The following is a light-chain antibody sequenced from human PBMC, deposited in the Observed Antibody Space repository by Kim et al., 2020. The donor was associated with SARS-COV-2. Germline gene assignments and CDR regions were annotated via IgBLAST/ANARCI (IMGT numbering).Light chain of an antibody. Sequence: GERATHSFRASQTIPNHNFLGGYQQKPGQAPRLLIYDTFNRATGIPDRFSGSESGTDFTLTITRLEPEDFAVYFCQHYGRSPPVTFGQGTRLEIK. CDR1: QTIPNHNF. V-gene: IGKV3-20*01. CDR3: QHYGRSPPVT. CDR2: DTF. J-gene: IGKJ5*01.